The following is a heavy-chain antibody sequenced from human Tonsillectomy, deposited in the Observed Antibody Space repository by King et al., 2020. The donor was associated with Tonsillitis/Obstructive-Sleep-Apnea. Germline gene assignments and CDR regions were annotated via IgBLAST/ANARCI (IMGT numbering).Heavy chain of an antibody. CDR1: GYTFIGYS. D-gene: IGHD3-10*01. CDR3: ARDPTGQSQMQILNP. Sequence: VQLVESGAEVKKPGASVKVSCQASGYTFIGYSIHWVLQAPGQGLEWVGRIDPSSGDTKFAQKFHGRFTLTRDTSITTAFLELNNLTSDDTALYFCARDPTGQSQMQILNPWGQGTLVTVSS. V-gene: IGHV1-2*06. J-gene: IGHJ5*02. CDR2: IDPSSGDT.